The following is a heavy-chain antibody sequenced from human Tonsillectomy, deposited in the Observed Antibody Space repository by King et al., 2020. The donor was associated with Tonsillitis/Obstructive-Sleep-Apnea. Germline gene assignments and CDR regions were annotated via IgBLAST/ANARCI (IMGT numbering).Heavy chain of an antibody. V-gene: IGHV3-30*03. Sequence: VQLVESGEGLVQPGRSLRLSCVASGFTFSYYGMNWVRQVTGKGMEWVAFISANRSKIYYVDSVKGRLTISRDNGKNTLYLEMKSMTGEDTTVYFCVMDSRGKGRIVRYSYAMDVCGHGTPGTVSS. CDR2: ISANRSKI. J-gene: IGHJ6*02. D-gene: IGHD3-16*01. CDR3: VMDSRGKGRIVRYSYAMDV. CDR1: GFTFSYYG.